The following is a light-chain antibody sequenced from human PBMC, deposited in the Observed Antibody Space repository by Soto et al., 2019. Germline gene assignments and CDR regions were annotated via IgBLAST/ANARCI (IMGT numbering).Light chain of an antibody. J-gene: IGLJ2*01. CDR2: SNN. CDR3: ATWDDSLSGL. V-gene: IGLV1-44*01. Sequence: QSVLTQPPSASGTPGQRVTIFFSGSSSNIGSNTVHWYQQLPGTAPRLLIYSNNQRPSGVPDRFSGSKSGTSASLALSGLQSEDEAAYYCATWDDSLSGLFGGGTKLTVL. CDR1: SSNIGSNT.